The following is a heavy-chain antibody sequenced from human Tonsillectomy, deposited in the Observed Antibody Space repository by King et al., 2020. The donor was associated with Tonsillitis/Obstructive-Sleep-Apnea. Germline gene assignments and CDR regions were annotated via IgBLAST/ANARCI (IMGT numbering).Heavy chain of an antibody. V-gene: IGHV1-18*01. Sequence: VQLVESGAEVKKPGASVKVSCKASGYTFTSYGISWVLQSPGQGLEWMGWISAYNGNTNYAQKLQGRVTTTTDTSTSTPYMELRSLRSDDTAVYYCARVGKAVAGYYFDYWGQGTLVTVSS. CDR3: ARVGKAVAGYYFDY. CDR1: GYTFTSYG. D-gene: IGHD6-19*01. J-gene: IGHJ4*02. CDR2: ISAYNGNT.